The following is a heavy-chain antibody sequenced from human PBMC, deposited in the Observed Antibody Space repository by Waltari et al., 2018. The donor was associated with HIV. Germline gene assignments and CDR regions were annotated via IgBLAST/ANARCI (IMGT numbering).Heavy chain of an antibody. Sequence: QVQVVEYGGGVVQPGGCVRLSWGASGFRCNDLGIHWVRQTPGKGLEWVALMSDDGSKRFYAESVRGRFVVSRDNSKKIFYLQMNSLRPDDTAVYFCARDSSRVLWFGESLPTWGQGTLVSVSP. V-gene: IGHV3-30*03. CDR2: MSDDGSKR. CDR3: ARDSSRVLWFGESLPT. J-gene: IGHJ4*02. CDR1: GFRCNDLG. D-gene: IGHD3-10*01.